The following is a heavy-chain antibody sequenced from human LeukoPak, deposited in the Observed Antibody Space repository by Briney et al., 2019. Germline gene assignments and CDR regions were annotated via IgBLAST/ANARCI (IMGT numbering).Heavy chain of an antibody. J-gene: IGHJ6*03. Sequence: ASVKVSCKASGYTFTSYDINWVRQATGQGLEWMGWMNPNSGNTGYAQKFQGRVTITRNTSVSTAYMELSSLRSGDTAVYYCARRLGRKFGERFYYYHYMDVWDKGTTVTISS. D-gene: IGHD3-10*01. CDR3: ARRLGRKFGERFYYYHYMDV. CDR2: MNPNSGNT. V-gene: IGHV1-8*03. CDR1: GYTFTSYD.